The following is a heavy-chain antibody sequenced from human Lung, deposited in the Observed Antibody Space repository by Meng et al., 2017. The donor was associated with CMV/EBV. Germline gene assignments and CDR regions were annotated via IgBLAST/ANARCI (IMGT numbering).Heavy chain of an antibody. V-gene: IGHV1-2*02. CDR2: INPNSGGT. CDR1: GYTFTGYY. CDR3: ARGLAVAGTSRFDY. Sequence: ASVXVSXXASGYTFTGYYMHWVRQAPGQGLEWMGWINPNSGGTNYAQKFQGRVTMTRDTSISTAYMELSRLRSDDTAVYYCARGLAVAGTSRFDYWGQGTLVTVSS. D-gene: IGHD6-19*01. J-gene: IGHJ4*02.